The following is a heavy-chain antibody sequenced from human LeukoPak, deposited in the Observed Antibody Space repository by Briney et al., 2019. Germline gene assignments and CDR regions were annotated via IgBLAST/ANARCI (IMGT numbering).Heavy chain of an antibody. Sequence: GGSLRLSCAASGFTFSSYWMSWVRQAPGKGLEWVANIKQDGSEKYYVDSVKGRFTISRDNAKNSLYLQMNSLRAEDTAVYYCAKEGYCSGGSCYPWAFDIWGQGTMVTVSS. CDR1: GFTFSSYW. CDR3: AKEGYCSGGSCYPWAFDI. CDR2: IKQDGSEK. D-gene: IGHD2-15*01. J-gene: IGHJ3*02. V-gene: IGHV3-7*01.